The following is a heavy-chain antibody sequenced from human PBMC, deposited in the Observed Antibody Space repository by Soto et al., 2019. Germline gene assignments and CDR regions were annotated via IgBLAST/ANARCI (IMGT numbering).Heavy chain of an antibody. V-gene: IGHV4-4*01. CDR2: VYHTGDT. J-gene: IGHJ5*02. Sequence: GSLRLSCGVSGGTVASSHWWSWVRQSPSRGLEWIGNVYHTGDTNFNPSLQSRVTFSVDKSNNQFSLRLTSLTAADTAVYFCAREIVTAGGNNYFDPWGPGTLVTVSS. D-gene: IGHD2-21*02. CDR1: GGTVASSHW. CDR3: AREIVTAGGNNYFDP.